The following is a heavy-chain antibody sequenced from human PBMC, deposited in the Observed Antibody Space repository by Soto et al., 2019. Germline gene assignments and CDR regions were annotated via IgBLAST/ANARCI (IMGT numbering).Heavy chain of an antibody. CDR2: MYYGGKT. D-gene: IGHD5-12*01. CDR3: ATGRGGYATPY. CDR1: GASVTTSY. Sequence: QVQLEESGPGLVKPSETLSLACSVSGASVTTSYWNWIRQPPGKTLEWIGHMYYGGKTDYNPSLKGRVSFSVDTSKNQFSLNLTSLTAADTAVYYCATGRGGYATPYWGQGILVVVSS. J-gene: IGHJ4*02. V-gene: IGHV4-59*02.